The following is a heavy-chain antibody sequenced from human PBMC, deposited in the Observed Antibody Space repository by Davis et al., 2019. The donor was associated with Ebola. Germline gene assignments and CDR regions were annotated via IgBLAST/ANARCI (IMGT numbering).Heavy chain of an antibody. D-gene: IGHD3-10*01. J-gene: IGHJ4*02. CDR3: AKEYCPDSGPYCTYFAV. V-gene: IGHV3-30*18. Sequence: PGGSLRLSCTASGFSFATYGMHWVRQAPGKGPEWVASMSFHERHTAYLDSVKGRFTVSRDNSKNTLYLQMNSLRPEDTALYFCAKEYCPDSGPYCTYFAVWGQGTQVTVSS. CDR2: MSFHERHT. CDR1: GFSFATYG.